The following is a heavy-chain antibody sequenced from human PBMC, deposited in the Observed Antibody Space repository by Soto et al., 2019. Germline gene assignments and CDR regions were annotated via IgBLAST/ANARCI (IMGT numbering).Heavy chain of an antibody. CDR3: ATEITIFGVVPEHGFDP. CDR1: GFTFSSYG. J-gene: IGHJ5*02. V-gene: IGHV3-33*01. Sequence: PGGSLRLSCAASGFTFSSYGMHWVRQAPGKGLEWVAVIWYDGSNKYYADSVKGRFTISRDNSKNTLYLQMNSLRAEDTAVYYCATEITIFGVVPEHGFDPWGQGTLVTVSS. CDR2: IWYDGSNK. D-gene: IGHD3-3*01.